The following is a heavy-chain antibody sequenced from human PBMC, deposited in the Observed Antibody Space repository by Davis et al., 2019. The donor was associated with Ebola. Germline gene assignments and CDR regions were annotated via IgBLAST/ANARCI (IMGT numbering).Heavy chain of an antibody. J-gene: IGHJ5*02. CDR3: ARRLFGAGVDP. CDR1: GASVSGGAHY. D-gene: IGHD3-10*01. Sequence: PSETQSLTCTVSGASVSGGAHYWGWIRQTPGKGLEYIGYIYNNGGNYYNPSLKSRATISVDTSQNQVFLRLTSVTAADTAIYYCARRLFGAGVDPWGQGTLVTVSS. V-gene: IGHV4-61*08. CDR2: IYNNGGN.